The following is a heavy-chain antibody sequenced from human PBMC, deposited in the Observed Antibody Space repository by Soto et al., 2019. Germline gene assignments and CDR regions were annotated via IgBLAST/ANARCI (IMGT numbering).Heavy chain of an antibody. CDR1: GYTFSGYA. CDR3: ARPFGDYADYSWSLRY. V-gene: IGHV1-18*01. Sequence: QVQLVQSGAEVKKPGASVKVSCKASGYTFSGYAMGWVRQAPGQGLEWMGWISAYNGNTDYAQKFQGRVTMTTDTSTSTAYMELRSLTSDDTAVYYCARPFGDYADYSWSLRYWVQGTLVTVSS. D-gene: IGHD4-17*01. CDR2: ISAYNGNT. J-gene: IGHJ4*02.